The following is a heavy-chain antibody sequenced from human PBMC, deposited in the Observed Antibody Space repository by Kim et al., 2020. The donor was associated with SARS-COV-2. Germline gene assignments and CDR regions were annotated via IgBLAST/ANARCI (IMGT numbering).Heavy chain of an antibody. CDR3: AKNLSRTLGVAVSARGGAFDI. CDR2: ISWNSGSI. D-gene: IGHD3-3*01. V-gene: IGHV3-9*01. Sequence: GGSLRLSCAASGFTFGDYAMHWVRQAPGKGLEWVSGISWNSGSIGYADSVKGRFTISRDNAKNSLCLPMNSLRAEGTALYYCAKNLSRTLGVAVSARGGAFDIWGQGTMVTVSS. J-gene: IGHJ3*02. CDR1: GFTFGDYA.